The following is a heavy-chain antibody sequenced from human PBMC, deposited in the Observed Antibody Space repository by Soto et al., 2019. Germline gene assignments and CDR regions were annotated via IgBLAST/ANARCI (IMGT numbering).Heavy chain of an antibody. CDR3: ARDGGSGTAVAGIQYSGMDV. Sequence: EVQLVDSGGDLIQPGGSLRLSCGASGFTVSGNSLSWVRQAPGKGLEWVSYIYIDGSTYYADSVRGRFTLTRDNSKNTLYLQMNNLRGEDTVVYYCARDGGSGTAVAGIQYSGMDVWGQGTTVTVSS. J-gene: IGHJ6*02. CDR1: GFTVSGNS. V-gene: IGHV3-53*01. D-gene: IGHD6-19*01. CDR2: IYIDGST.